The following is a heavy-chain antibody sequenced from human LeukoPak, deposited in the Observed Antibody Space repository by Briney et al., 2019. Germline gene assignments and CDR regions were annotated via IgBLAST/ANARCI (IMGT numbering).Heavy chain of an antibody. Sequence: GGSLRLSCAASGFTFSSYSMNWVRQAPGKGLEWVSSISSSSSYIYYADSVKGRFTISRDNAKNSLYLQMNSLRAEDTAVYYCARDIMSGSSWLYYYYYGMDVWGQGTTVTVSS. J-gene: IGHJ6*02. CDR3: ARDIMSGSSWLYYYYYGMDV. CDR1: GFTFSSYS. CDR2: ISSSSSYI. D-gene: IGHD6-13*01. V-gene: IGHV3-21*01.